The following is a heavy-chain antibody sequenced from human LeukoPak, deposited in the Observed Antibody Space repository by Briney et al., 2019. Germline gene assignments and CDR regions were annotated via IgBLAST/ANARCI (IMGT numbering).Heavy chain of an antibody. V-gene: IGHV3-7*01. CDR1: GFTFSSYW. Sequence: PGGSLRLSCAASGFTFSSYWMSWVRQAPGKGLEWVANIKQDGSEKYYVDSVKGRFTISRDNAKNSLYLQMNSLRAEDTAVYYCARYHVFYGDYADAFDIWGQGTVVTVSS. CDR3: ARYHVFYGDYADAFDI. J-gene: IGHJ3*02. CDR2: IKQDGSEK. D-gene: IGHD4-17*01.